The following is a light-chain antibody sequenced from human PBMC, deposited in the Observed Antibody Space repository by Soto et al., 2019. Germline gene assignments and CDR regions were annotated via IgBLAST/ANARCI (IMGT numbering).Light chain of an antibody. CDR1: QSVTSNF. J-gene: IGKJ1*01. CDR3: QQYGSLPWT. V-gene: IGKV3-20*01. CDR2: AAS. Sequence: EIVLTQSPGTLSVSPGERATLSCMGSQSVTSNFLAWYQQKPGQSPRLLISAASTRASDVPDRFSGSGSGTDFTLTITRLEPEDFAVYYCQQYGSLPWTFGQGTKVE.